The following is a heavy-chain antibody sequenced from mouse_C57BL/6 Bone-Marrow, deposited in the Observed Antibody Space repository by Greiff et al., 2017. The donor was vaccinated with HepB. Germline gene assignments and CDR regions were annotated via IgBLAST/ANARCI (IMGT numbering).Heavy chain of an antibody. V-gene: IGHV1-72*01. CDR3: ARFYYYGSDWYFDF. CDR2: IDPNSGGT. D-gene: IGHD1-1*01. J-gene: IGHJ1*03. Sequence: QVQLQQPGAELVKPGASVKLSCKASGYTFTSYWMHWVKQRPGRGLEWIGRIDPNSGGTKYNEKFKSKATLTVDKPSSTAYMQLSSLTSEDSAVYDCARFYYYGSDWYFDFWGTGTTVTVTA. CDR1: GYTFTSYW.